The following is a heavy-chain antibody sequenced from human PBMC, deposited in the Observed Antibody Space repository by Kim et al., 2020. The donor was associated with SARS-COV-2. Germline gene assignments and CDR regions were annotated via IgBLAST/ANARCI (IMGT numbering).Heavy chain of an antibody. V-gene: IGHV3-49*03. D-gene: IGHD6-13*01. CDR1: GFTFGDYA. Sequence: GGSLRLSCTASGFTFGDYAMSWFRQAPGKGLEWVGFIRSKAYGGTTEYAASVKGRFTISRDDSKSIAYLQMNSLKTEDTAVYYCTAQGWYEYYYYGMDVWGQGTTVTVSS. CDR2: IRSKAYGGTT. CDR3: TAQGWYEYYYYGMDV. J-gene: IGHJ6*02.